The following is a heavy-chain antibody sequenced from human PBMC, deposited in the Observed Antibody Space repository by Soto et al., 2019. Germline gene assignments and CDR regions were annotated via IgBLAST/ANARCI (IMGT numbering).Heavy chain of an antibody. J-gene: IGHJ4*02. V-gene: IGHV4-39*01. Sequence: QLQLQESGPGLVKPSETLSLTCTVSGGSISSSSYYWGWIRQPPGKGLEWIGSIYYSGSTYYNPSLKSRVTISVDTSKNQFSLKLSSVTAADTAVYYCARHRVTMVRGPGGGDYWGQGTLVTVSS. CDR1: GGSISSSSYY. D-gene: IGHD3-10*01. CDR2: IYYSGST. CDR3: ARHRVTMVRGPGGGDY.